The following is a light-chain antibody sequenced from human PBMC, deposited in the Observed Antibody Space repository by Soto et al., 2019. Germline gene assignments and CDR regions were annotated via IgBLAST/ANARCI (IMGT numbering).Light chain of an antibody. CDR2: AAS. Sequence: DIQMTQSPSSLSASVGDRVTMTCRASQSISSYLNWYQQKPGKAPKLLIYAASSLQSGVPSRFSGSGSGTDFTLTISSLQLDDFATYYCQQSYNTPLTFGQGTKVDIK. V-gene: IGKV1-39*01. CDR3: QQSYNTPLT. CDR1: QSISSY. J-gene: IGKJ1*01.